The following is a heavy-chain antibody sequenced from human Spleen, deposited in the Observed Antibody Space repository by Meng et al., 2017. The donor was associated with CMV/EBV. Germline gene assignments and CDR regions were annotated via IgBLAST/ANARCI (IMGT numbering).Heavy chain of an antibody. CDR1: GSTFSSYW. D-gene: IGHD2-2*01. J-gene: IGHJ6*02. Sequence: GESLKISCAASGSTFSSYWMSWVRQAPGKGLEWVANIKQDGSEKYYVDSVKGRFTISRDNAKNSLYLQMNSLRAEDTAVYYCARDEGPADYYGMDVWGQGTTVTVSS. CDR3: ARDEGPADYYGMDV. V-gene: IGHV3-7*01. CDR2: IKQDGSEK.